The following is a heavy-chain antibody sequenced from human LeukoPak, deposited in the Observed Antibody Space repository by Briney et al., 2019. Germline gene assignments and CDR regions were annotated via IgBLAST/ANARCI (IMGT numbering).Heavy chain of an antibody. J-gene: IGHJ2*01. D-gene: IGHD3-9*01. V-gene: IGHV4-39*01. CDR2: IYFSGNT. Sequence: SETLPLTCPVSARSITTSSYYKGWILQPPGKLLKWMGSIYFSGNTHFTPSLKSRVTLSVDTTKKQFSLSLASVTAADMFVFQAEDGIRYFEWVGYFDLWGRGTLVTVSS. CDR3: EDGIRYFEWVGYFDL. CDR1: ARSITTSSYY.